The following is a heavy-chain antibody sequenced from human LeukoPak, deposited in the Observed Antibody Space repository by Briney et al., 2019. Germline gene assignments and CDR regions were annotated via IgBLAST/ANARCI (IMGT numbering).Heavy chain of an antibody. CDR3: AKDPYYYDSSGYYYRYFDL. D-gene: IGHD3-22*01. CDR1: GFTFSSYA. V-gene: IGHV3-23*01. Sequence: GGSLRLSCAASGFTFSSYAMSWVRQAPGKGLEWVSAISGSGGSTYYADSVKDRFTISRDNSKNTLYLQMNSLRAEDTAVYYCAKDPYYYDSSGYYYRYFDLWGRGTLVTVSS. J-gene: IGHJ2*01. CDR2: ISGSGGST.